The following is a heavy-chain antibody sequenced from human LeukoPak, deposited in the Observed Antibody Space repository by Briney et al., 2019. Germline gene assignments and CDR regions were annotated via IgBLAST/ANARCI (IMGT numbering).Heavy chain of an antibody. Sequence: PGGSLRLSCAASGFTFSSYAMSWVRQAPGKGLEWVSAISGSGGSTYYADSVKGRFTISRDNSKNTLYLQMNSLRAEDTAVYYCAKTTYSSSWPPGNDAFDIWGQGTMVTVSS. CDR1: GFTFSSYA. CDR3: AKTTYSSSWPPGNDAFDI. J-gene: IGHJ3*02. CDR2: ISGSGGST. D-gene: IGHD6-13*01. V-gene: IGHV3-23*01.